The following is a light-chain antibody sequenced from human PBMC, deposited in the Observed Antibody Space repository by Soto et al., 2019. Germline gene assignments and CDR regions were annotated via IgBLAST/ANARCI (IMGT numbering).Light chain of an antibody. J-gene: IGLJ3*02. CDR3: ISYTSTTTRV. CDR1: SSDVGGYNY. V-gene: IGLV2-14*01. Sequence: QSALTQPASVSGSPGQSITISCTGTSSDVGGYNYVSWYQQHPGNAPKLMIYELSNRPSGVSNRFSGSKSGNTASLTISGLQAYGEADYYCISYTSTTTRVFGGGTKLTVL. CDR2: ELS.